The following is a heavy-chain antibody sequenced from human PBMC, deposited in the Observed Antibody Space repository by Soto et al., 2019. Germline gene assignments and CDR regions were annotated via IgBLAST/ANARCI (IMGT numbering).Heavy chain of an antibody. CDR2: IYYSGST. V-gene: IGHV4-39*01. J-gene: IGHJ4*02. Sequence: QLQLQESGPGLVKPSETLSLTCTVSGGSISSSSYYWGWIRQPPGKGLEWIGRIYYSGSTYYNPALKRRVPISADTSKNQFSLKLSSVTAADTAVYYCASSGWWYFDYWGQGTLVTVSS. CDR3: ASSGWWYFDY. CDR1: GGSISSSSYY. D-gene: IGHD6-19*01.